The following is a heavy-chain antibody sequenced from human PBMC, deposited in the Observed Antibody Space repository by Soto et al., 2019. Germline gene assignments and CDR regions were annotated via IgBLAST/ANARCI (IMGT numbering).Heavy chain of an antibody. CDR1: GYTLTNYG. CDR3: VRDWQLSP. Sequence: QVQLVPSGDEVKKTGTSVKVSCRASGYTLTNYGISWVRQAPGQGLFWMGWISGYNGNTLYAQTVQDRLTLTIDASTNTAYMELMSLKIDDAAMYYCVRDWQLSPWGQGTLVTVSS. D-gene: IGHD1-1*01. V-gene: IGHV1-18*01. J-gene: IGHJ5*02. CDR2: ISGYNGNT.